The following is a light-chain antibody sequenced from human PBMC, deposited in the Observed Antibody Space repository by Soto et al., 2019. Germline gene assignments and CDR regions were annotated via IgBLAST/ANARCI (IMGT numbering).Light chain of an antibody. J-gene: IGKJ1*01. CDR2: AAS. Sequence: IHMTQSPSSLSASAGDRVTITCQASQAINNYLHWYQQKPGKAPKLLIYAASSLQSGVPSRFSGSGSGTDFTLTISSLQPEDFATYYCQQSYSTLWTFGQGTKVDIK. V-gene: IGKV1-39*01. CDR3: QQSYSTLWT. CDR1: QAINNY.